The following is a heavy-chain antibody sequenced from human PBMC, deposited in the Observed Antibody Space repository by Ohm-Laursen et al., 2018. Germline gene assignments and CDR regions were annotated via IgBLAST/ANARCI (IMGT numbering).Heavy chain of an antibody. CDR3: ARDLAAAGTV. J-gene: IGHJ4*02. Sequence: SETLSLTCAVYGGSFSGYYWSWIHQPPGKGLEWIGEINHSGSTNYNPSLKSRVTISVDTSKNQFSLKLSSVTAADTAVYYCARDLAAAGTVWGQGTLVTVSS. D-gene: IGHD6-13*01. CDR2: INHSGST. CDR1: GGSFSGYY. V-gene: IGHV4-34*01.